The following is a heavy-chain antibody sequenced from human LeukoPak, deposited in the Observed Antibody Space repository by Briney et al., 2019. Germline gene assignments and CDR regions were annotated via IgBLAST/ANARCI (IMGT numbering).Heavy chain of an antibody. CDR2: IYYSGST. CDR3: ARGDLLNTVFGWKAWFDP. CDR1: GGSISSSSYY. D-gene: IGHD3-3*01. V-gene: IGHV4-39*07. Sequence: SETLSLTCIVSGGSISSSSYYWGWIRQPPGKGLEWIGSIYYSGSTYYNPSLKSRVTISVDTSKNQFSLKLSSVTAADTAVYYCARGDLLNTVFGWKAWFDPWGQGTLVTVSS. J-gene: IGHJ5*02.